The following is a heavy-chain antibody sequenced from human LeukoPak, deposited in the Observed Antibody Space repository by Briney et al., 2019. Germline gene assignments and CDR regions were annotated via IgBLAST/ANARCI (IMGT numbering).Heavy chain of an antibody. CDR1: GGSISSSSYY. D-gene: IGHD6-19*01. Sequence: SETLSLTCTVSGGSISSSSYYWGWTRQPPGKGLEWIGSIYYSGSTYYNPSLKSRVTISVDTSKNQFSLKLSSVTAADTAVYYCARRPYSSGWSGSWFDPWGQGTLVTVSS. V-gene: IGHV4-39*01. CDR3: ARRPYSSGWSGSWFDP. J-gene: IGHJ5*02. CDR2: IYYSGST.